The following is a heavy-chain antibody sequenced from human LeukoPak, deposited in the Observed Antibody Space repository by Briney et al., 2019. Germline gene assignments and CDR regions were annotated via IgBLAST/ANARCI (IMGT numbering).Heavy chain of an antibody. Sequence: SETLSLTCTVSLGSISSSSYYSGWIRQPPVNGLEWIGSIYYSGSTYYNPSIKSRVTISVDTSKNQFSMKLSSVTAEDTAVYYCASGEAFDPWGQGTLVTVSS. CDR2: IYYSGST. D-gene: IGHD3-10*01. V-gene: IGHV4-39*01. CDR1: LGSISSSSYY. J-gene: IGHJ5*02. CDR3: ASGEAFDP.